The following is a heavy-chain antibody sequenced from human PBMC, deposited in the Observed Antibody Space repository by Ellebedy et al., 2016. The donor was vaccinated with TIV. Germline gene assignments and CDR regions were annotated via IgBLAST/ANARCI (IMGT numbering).Heavy chain of an antibody. CDR2: ISGSGGST. D-gene: IGHD3-9*01. Sequence: GESLKISXAASGFTFSSYAMSWVRQAPGKGLEWVSAISGSGGSTYYADSVKGRFTISRDNSKNTLYLQMNSLRAEDTAVYYCAKGRDYDILTGYPYYYGMDVWGQGTTVTVSS. CDR3: AKGRDYDILTGYPYYYGMDV. J-gene: IGHJ6*02. CDR1: GFTFSSYA. V-gene: IGHV3-23*01.